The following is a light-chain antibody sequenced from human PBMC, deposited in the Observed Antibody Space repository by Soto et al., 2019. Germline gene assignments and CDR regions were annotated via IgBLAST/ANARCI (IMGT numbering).Light chain of an antibody. CDR1: QTVRNNY. CDR2: DAS. CDR3: QQYGRSPPT. Sequence: EFVLTQSPGTLSLSPGERATLSCRASQTVRNNYLAWYQQKPGQAPRLLIYDASSRATGIPARFSGSGSGTDFTLTISRLEPEDFAVYSCQQYGRSPPTFGQGTKVDIK. V-gene: IGKV3-20*01. J-gene: IGKJ1*01.